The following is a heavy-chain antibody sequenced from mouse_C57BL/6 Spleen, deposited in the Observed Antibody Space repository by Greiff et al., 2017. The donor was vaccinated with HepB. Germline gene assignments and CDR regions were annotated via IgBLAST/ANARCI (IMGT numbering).Heavy chain of an antibody. D-gene: IGHD3-2*02. CDR2: IDPTDSYT. CDR3: AMGTDQATGEFAY. J-gene: IGHJ3*01. CDR1: GYTFTSYW. Sequence: QVQLQQPGAELVMPGASVKLSCKASGYTFTSYWMHWVKQRPGQGLEWIGEIDPTDSYTNYNQKFKGKSTLTVDKSSSTAYMQLSILTSEDSAVYYCAMGTDQATGEFAYWGQGTLVTVSA. V-gene: IGHV1-69*01.